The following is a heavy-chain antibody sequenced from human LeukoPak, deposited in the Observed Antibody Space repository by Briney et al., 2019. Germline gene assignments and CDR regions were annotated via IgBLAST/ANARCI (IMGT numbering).Heavy chain of an antibody. J-gene: IGHJ3*02. Sequence: SETLSLTCTVSGGSITSYHWSWIRQTPEKALEWIGFIYYNGSTNYSPSLKSRVTISVDTSKNQFSLKLSSVTAADTAVYYCARSYGAFDIWGQGTMVTVSS. V-gene: IGHV4-59*01. CDR2: IYYNGST. D-gene: IGHD3-10*01. CDR3: ARSYGAFDI. CDR1: GGSITSYH.